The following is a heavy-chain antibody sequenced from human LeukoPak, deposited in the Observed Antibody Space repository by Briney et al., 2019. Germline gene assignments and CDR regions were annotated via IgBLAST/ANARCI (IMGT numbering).Heavy chain of an antibody. CDR3: ARGFSALVGSGNWFDP. J-gene: IGHJ5*02. CDR2: LYYTGSA. Sequence: SETLSLTCTVSGGSISSSDHFWGWIRQSPGKGLEWIGSLYYTGSAYYNPSLKSRVTIFVDTSKNQFSLRVTSVTAADTYVYYCARGFSALVGSGNWFDPWGQGTLVTVSS. CDR1: GGSISSSDHF. D-gene: IGHD2-15*01. V-gene: IGHV4-39*01.